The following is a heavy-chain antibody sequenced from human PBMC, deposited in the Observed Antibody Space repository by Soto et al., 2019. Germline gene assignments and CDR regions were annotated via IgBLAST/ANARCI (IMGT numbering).Heavy chain of an antibody. CDR2: INAGNGNT. V-gene: IGHV1-3*01. D-gene: IGHD6-19*01. CDR3: AIVLGGGYWLDY. CDR1: GYTFTSYA. Sequence: ASVKVSCKASGYTFTSYAMHWVRQAPGQRLEWMGWINAGNGNTKYSQKFQGRVTITRDTSASTAYMELSSLRSEDTAVYYCAIVLGGGYWLDYWGQGPLVTVSS. J-gene: IGHJ4*02.